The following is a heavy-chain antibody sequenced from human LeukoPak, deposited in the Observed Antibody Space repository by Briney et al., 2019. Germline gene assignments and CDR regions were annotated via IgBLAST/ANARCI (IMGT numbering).Heavy chain of an antibody. CDR2: IIPIFGPT. J-gene: IGHJ6*02. Sequence: SVKVSCKASGGTSSNYAIHWVRQAPGQGLEWMGGIIPIFGPTNSAQKFQGRVTFTAGESTSTPSMELRSLTSEDTAVYYCAKERWEPPFYYYGMDVWGQGTTVIVSS. D-gene: IGHD1-26*01. V-gene: IGHV1-69*13. CDR1: GGTSSNYA. CDR3: AKERWEPPFYYYGMDV.